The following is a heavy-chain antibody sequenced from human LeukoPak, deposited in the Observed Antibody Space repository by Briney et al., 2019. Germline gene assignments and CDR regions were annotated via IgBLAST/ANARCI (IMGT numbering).Heavy chain of an antibody. CDR3: ARDHYYDGRGRFDP. D-gene: IGHD3-16*01. CDR2: VYFDGGT. Sequence: SETLSLTCTVSGGSVTSGIYHWGWIRQSPGKGLEWIGSVYFDGGTHYNPSLQSRVTVSIDTSKNQFSLRLSSVTAADTSLYYCARDHYYDGRGRFDPWGQGTLVTVSS. J-gene: IGHJ5*02. CDR1: GGSVTSGIYH. V-gene: IGHV4-39*07.